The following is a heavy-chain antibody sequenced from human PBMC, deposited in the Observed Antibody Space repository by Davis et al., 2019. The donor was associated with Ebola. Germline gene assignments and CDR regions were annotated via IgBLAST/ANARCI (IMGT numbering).Heavy chain of an antibody. J-gene: IGHJ4*02. CDR1: GYTFTNYG. V-gene: IGHV1-18*01. D-gene: IGHD1-1*01. Sequence: ASVKVSCKASGYTFTNYGINWVRQAPGQGLEWMGWIRGYNGDRNYSQNLQGRVTMTTDTSTSTAYMEVGSLKSDDTAVYYCARAQFPTTSDHWGQGTLVTVSS. CDR3: ARAQFPTTSDH. CDR2: IRGYNGDR.